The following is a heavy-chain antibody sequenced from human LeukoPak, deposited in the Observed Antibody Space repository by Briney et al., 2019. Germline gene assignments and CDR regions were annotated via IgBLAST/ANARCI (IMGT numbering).Heavy chain of an antibody. Sequence: SVKVSCKASGGTFSSYAISWVRQAPGQGLEWMGGIIPIFGTANYAQKFQGRATITTDESTSTAYMELSSLRSEDTAVYYCARGFLTTAFLEWSHGFDPWGQGTLVTVSS. CDR1: GGTFSSYA. D-gene: IGHD3-3*01. J-gene: IGHJ5*02. CDR2: IIPIFGTA. V-gene: IGHV1-69*05. CDR3: ARGFLTTAFLEWSHGFDP.